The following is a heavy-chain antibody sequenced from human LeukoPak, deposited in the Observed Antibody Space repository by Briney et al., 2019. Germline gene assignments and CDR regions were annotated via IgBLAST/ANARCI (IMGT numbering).Heavy chain of an antibody. J-gene: IGHJ5*02. Sequence: ASVKVSCKASGYTFTGYYMHWVRQAPGQGLEWMGWINPNSGGTNYAQKFQGRVTMTRDTSISTAYMELSRLRSDDTAVYYCARDPDWAVAGSGNWFDPWGQGTLVTVSS. CDR3: ARDPDWAVAGSGNWFDP. D-gene: IGHD6-19*01. CDR1: GYTFTGYY. CDR2: INPNSGGT. V-gene: IGHV1-2*02.